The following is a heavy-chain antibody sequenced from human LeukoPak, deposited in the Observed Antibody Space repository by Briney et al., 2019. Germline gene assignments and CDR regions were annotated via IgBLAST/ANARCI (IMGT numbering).Heavy chain of an antibody. CDR3: GRWRESSNWPPGYLQY. J-gene: IGHJ1*01. Sequence: ASVKVSCKASGFTFTSFGFSWVRQAPGQGLEWMGWISAYNGNTNYAQNLQGRVTMTTDASTSTVYMELRSLRSDDTAMYYCGRWRESSNWPPGYLQYWGQGTLVIVSS. CDR2: ISAYNGNT. CDR1: GFTFTSFG. V-gene: IGHV1-18*01. D-gene: IGHD4-11*01.